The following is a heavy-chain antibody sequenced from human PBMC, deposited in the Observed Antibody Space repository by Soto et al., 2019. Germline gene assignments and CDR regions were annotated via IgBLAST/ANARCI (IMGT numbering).Heavy chain of an antibody. CDR3: ARGWNDFPH. CDR2: IIPISGTA. D-gene: IGHD1-1*01. CDR1: GGTFSNYV. V-gene: IGHV1-69*01. Sequence: QVQLVQSGAEVKKPGSSVKVSCKASGGTFSNYVITWVRQAPGQGLEYMGGIIPISGTANYAQKFQGRVTITADEHTSTVYMELSSLRSEDTAVYYCARGWNDFPHWGQGTLVTVSS. J-gene: IGHJ1*01.